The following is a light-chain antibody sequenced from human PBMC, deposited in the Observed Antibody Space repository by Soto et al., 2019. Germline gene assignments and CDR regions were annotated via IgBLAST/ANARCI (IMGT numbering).Light chain of an antibody. CDR1: SSNIKTNG. CDR2: SNS. CDR3: STWDDSLNGLI. J-gene: IGLJ2*01. V-gene: IGLV1-44*01. Sequence: QSVLAQPPSASGTPGQTVTISCSGGSSNIKTNGVSWYQQVPGAAPKLLIYSNSQRPSGAPDRFSDSKSGTSASLAISGLQSEDEATYHCSTWDDSLNGLIFGGGTKVTVL.